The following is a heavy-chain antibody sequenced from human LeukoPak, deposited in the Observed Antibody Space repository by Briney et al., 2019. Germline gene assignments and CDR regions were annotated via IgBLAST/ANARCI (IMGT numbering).Heavy chain of an antibody. CDR2: IYYSGST. CDR3: ARGAVVVPAAKDKKAYYFDY. J-gene: IGHJ4*02. V-gene: IGHV4-31*03. D-gene: IGHD2-2*01. CDR1: GGSISSGGYY. Sequence: SETLSLTCTVSGGSISSGGYYWSWIRQHPGKGLEWIGYIYYSGSTYYNPSLKSRVTISVDTSKNQFSLKLSSVTAADTAVYYCARGAVVVPAAKDKKAYYFDYWGQGTLVTVSS.